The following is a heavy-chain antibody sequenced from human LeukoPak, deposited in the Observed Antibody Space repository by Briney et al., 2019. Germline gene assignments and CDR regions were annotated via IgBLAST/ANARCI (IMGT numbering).Heavy chain of an antibody. CDR3: ARRTVTVTNFDY. CDR1: GGSISSSSYY. J-gene: IGHJ4*02. Sequence: SETLSLTCTVSGGSISSSSYYWGWVRQPPGKGLEWNGSIYYSGSTYYNPSLKRRVTISVDHAKNHFSLHLSSVTAAETAVYYCARRTVTVTNFDYWGQGTLVTVSS. D-gene: IGHD4-17*01. V-gene: IGHV4-39*01. CDR2: IYYSGST.